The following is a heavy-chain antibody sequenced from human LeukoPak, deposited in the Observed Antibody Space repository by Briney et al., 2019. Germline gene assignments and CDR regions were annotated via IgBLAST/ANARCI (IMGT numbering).Heavy chain of an antibody. J-gene: IGHJ4*02. CDR3: AREGYSSSWYDFDY. Sequence: GGSLRLPCAASGFTFSSYAMHWVRQAPGKGLEWVAVISYDGSNKYYADSVKGRFTISRDNSKNTLYLQMNSLRAEDTAVYYCAREGYSSSWYDFDYWGQGTLVTVSS. V-gene: IGHV3-30-3*01. CDR1: GFTFSSYA. CDR2: ISYDGSNK. D-gene: IGHD6-13*01.